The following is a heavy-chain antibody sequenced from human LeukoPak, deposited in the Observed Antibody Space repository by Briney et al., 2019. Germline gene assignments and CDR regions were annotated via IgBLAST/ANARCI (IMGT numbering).Heavy chain of an antibody. CDR1: GGSISSYY. V-gene: IGHV4-59*01. Sequence: SETLSLTCTVSGGSISSYYWSWIRQPPGKGLEWIGYIYYSGSTNYNPSLKSRVTISVDTSKNQFSLKLSSVTAADTAVYYCARDRSYGLSGYYYGMDVWGQGTTVTVSS. D-gene: IGHD5-18*01. CDR3: ARDRSYGLSGYYYGMDV. J-gene: IGHJ6*02. CDR2: IYYSGST.